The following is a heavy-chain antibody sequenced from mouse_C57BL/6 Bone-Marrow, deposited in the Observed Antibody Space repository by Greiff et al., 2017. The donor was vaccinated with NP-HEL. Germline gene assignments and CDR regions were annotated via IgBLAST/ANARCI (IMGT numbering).Heavy chain of an antibody. CDR2: ISNLAYSI. CDR3: ARPWVGQEFAY. J-gene: IGHJ3*01. Sequence: EVQVVESGGGLVQPGGSLKLSCAASGFTFSDYGMAWVRQAPRKGPEWVAFISNLAYSIYYADTVTGRVTITRENAKNTLYLEMSSLRSEDTAMYYCARPWVGQEFAYWGQGTLVTVSA. CDR1: GFTFSDYG. D-gene: IGHD3-3*01. V-gene: IGHV5-15*01.